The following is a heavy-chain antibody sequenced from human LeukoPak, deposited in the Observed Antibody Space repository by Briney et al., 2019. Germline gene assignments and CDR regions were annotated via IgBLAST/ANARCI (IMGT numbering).Heavy chain of an antibody. CDR1: GGSFSGYY. CDR2: INHSGST. Sequence: SETLSLTCAVYGGSFSGYYWSWIRQPPGKGLEWIGEINHSGSTNYNPSLKSRVTISVDTSKNQFSLKLTSVTAADTAVYYCARGTIAADDYYYMDVWGKGTTVTVSS. V-gene: IGHV4-34*01. D-gene: IGHD6-13*01. CDR3: ARGTIAADDYYYMDV. J-gene: IGHJ6*03.